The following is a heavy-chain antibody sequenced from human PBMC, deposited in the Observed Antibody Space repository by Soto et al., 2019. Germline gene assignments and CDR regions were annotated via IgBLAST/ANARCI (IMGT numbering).Heavy chain of an antibody. CDR1: GFSFSTYA. V-gene: IGHV3-23*01. CDR3: AKTHYDVLDY. Sequence: EVQLLESGGGLVQPGGSLRLSCAASGFSFSTYAMSWVRQAPGKGLEWVSAINCCGGSTYYADSVKGRFTISRDDSKNTLYLQMNSLRAEDTAVSYCAKTHYDVLDYWGQGTLVTVST. J-gene: IGHJ4*02. D-gene: IGHD3-3*01. CDR2: INCCGGST.